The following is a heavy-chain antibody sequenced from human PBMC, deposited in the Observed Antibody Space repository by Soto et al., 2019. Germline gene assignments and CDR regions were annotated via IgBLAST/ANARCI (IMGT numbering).Heavy chain of an antibody. V-gene: IGHV4-59*08. D-gene: IGHD3-3*01. CDR1: GGSIGNYY. Sequence: SETPSLTCTVSGGSIGNYYWSWIRQPPGKGLEWIGYIHYSGNTKYNPSLKSRVTISADTSKNQFSLKLSSVTAADTAVYYCARGHYDFWSGYFATIDYWGQGSLVTVSS. CDR3: ARGHYDFWSGYFATIDY. J-gene: IGHJ4*02. CDR2: IHYSGNT.